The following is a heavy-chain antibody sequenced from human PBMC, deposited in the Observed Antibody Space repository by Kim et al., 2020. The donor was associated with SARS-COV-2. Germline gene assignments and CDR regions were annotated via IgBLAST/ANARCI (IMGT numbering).Heavy chain of an antibody. Sequence: SETLSLTCTVSGGSISSGGYYWSWIRQHPGKGLEWIGYIYYSGSTYYNPSLKSRVTISVDTSKNQFSLKLSSVTAADTAVYYCARDIVVVTAKGKLCNWFDPWGQGTLVTVSS. J-gene: IGHJ5*02. D-gene: IGHD2-21*02. CDR3: ARDIVVVTAKGKLCNWFDP. CDR1: GGSISSGGYY. V-gene: IGHV4-31*03. CDR2: IYYSGST.